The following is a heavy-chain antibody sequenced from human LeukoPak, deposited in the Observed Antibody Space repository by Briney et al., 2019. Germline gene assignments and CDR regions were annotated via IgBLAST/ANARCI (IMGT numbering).Heavy chain of an antibody. CDR1: GYTLTELS. D-gene: IGHD3-22*01. Sequence: ASVKVSCKVSGYTLTELSMHWVRQAPGKGLEWMGGFDPEDGETIYAQKFQGRVTMTEDTSTDTAYMELSSLRSEDTAVYYCATDRRTGYYDSTLYDYWGQGTLVTVSS. V-gene: IGHV1-24*01. CDR3: ATDRRTGYYDSTLYDY. J-gene: IGHJ4*02. CDR2: FDPEDGET.